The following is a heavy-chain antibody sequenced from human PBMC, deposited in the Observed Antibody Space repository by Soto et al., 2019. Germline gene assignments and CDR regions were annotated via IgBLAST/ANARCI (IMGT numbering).Heavy chain of an antibody. CDR3: ARLGAYYDYVWGSSNYFDY. CDR1: GGTFSSYA. V-gene: IGHV1-69*06. D-gene: IGHD3-16*01. Sequence: QVQLVQSGAEVKKPGSSVKVSCKASGGTFSSYAISWVRQAPGQGLEWMGGIIPILGTANSAQKFQARVTITVDKSKRTAYMEVSSLRSEDTAVYYRARLGAYYDYVWGSSNYFDYRGQGTLVTVSS. CDR2: IIPILGTA. J-gene: IGHJ4*02.